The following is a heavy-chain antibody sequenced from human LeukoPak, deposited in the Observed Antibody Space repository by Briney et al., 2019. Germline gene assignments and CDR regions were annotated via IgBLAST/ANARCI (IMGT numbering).Heavy chain of an antibody. Sequence: GGSLRLSCAASGFTFSSYAMHWVRQAPGKGLEWVAVISYDGSNKYYADSVKGRFTISRDNAKNSLYLQMNSLRAEDTAVYYCARVPWELRGYWGQGTLVTVSS. D-gene: IGHD1-26*01. CDR2: ISYDGSNK. CDR1: GFTFSSYA. CDR3: ARVPWELRGY. J-gene: IGHJ4*02. V-gene: IGHV3-30*07.